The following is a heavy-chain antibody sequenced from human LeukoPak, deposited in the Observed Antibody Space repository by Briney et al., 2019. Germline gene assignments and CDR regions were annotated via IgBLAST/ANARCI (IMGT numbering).Heavy chain of an antibody. V-gene: IGHV3-48*03. J-gene: IGHJ6*02. CDR1: GFTFNSYE. CDR3: AREIGEVYYYYYGMDV. CDR2: ISSSGSTI. Sequence: PGGSLRLSCAASGFTFNSYEMSWVRQAPGKGLEWVSYISSSGSTIYYADSVKGRFTISRDNAKNSLYLQMNSLRAEDTAVYYCAREIGEVYYYYYGMDVWGQGTKVTVSS. D-gene: IGHD2/OR15-2a*01.